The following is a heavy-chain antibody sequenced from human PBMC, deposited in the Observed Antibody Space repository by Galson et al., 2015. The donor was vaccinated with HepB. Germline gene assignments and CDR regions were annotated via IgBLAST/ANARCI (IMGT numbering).Heavy chain of an antibody. CDR2: INPSGGST. V-gene: IGHV1-46*03. D-gene: IGHD1-26*01. CDR3: ARNLVGATKVFDY. Sequence: SVKVSCKASGYTFTSYYMHWVRQAPGQGLEWMGIINPSGGSTSYAQKFQGRVTMTRDTSTSTVYMEPSSLRSEDTAVYYCARNLVGATKVFDYWGQGTLVTVSS. CDR1: GYTFTSYY. J-gene: IGHJ4*02.